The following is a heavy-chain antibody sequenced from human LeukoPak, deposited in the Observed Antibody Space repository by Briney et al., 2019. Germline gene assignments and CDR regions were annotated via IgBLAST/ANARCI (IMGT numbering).Heavy chain of an antibody. J-gene: IGHJ6*02. CDR3: ARDRYSGYDWPYYYYGMDV. Sequence: GGSLRLSCAASGFTFSSYSMNWVRQAPGKGLEWVSSISTSSTYIYYPDSVKGRFTISRDNAKNSLYLQMNSLRAEDTAVYYCARDRYSGYDWPYYYYGMDVWGQGTTVTVSS. D-gene: IGHD5-12*01. CDR1: GFTFSSYS. CDR2: ISTSSTYI. V-gene: IGHV3-21*01.